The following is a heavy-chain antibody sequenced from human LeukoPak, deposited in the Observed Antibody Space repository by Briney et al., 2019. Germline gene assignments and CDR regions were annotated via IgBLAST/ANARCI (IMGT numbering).Heavy chain of an antibody. CDR1: GYSISSGYY. J-gene: IGHJ4*02. Sequence: PSETLSLTCTVSGYSISSGYYWGWIRQPPGKGLEWIGSIYHSGSTYYNPSLKSRATISVDTSKSQFSLKLSSVTAADTAVYYCARESTVTTDSDYWGQGTLVTVSS. CDR2: IYHSGST. V-gene: IGHV4-38-2*02. CDR3: ARESTVTTDSDY. D-gene: IGHD4-17*01.